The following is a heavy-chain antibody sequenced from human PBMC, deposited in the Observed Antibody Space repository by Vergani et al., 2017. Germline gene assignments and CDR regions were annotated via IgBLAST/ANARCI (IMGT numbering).Heavy chain of an antibody. CDR1: GYTFSDYY. V-gene: IGHV1-2*02. Sequence: QVQLVQSGAELKKPGASVRVSCKASGYTFSDYYIHWVRQAPGQGPEWLGWMNPDDGDTMYAEKFKGRVTMTRVTSLSTGYMDLTRLTPDDTAVYYCARDDARDQLLRWGMDVWGQGTTVTVSS. CDR3: ARDDARDQLLRWGMDV. D-gene: IGHD2-2*01. CDR2: MNPDDGDT. J-gene: IGHJ6*02.